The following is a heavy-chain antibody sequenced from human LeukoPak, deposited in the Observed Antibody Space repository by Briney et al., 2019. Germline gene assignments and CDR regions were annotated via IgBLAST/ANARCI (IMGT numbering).Heavy chain of an antibody. CDR3: ARGQALNFDY. V-gene: IGHV4-34*01. J-gene: IGHJ4*02. CDR1: GGSFSGYY. Sequence: SETLSLTCAVYGGSFSGYYWSWIRQPPGKGLEWIGEINHSGSTNYNPSLKSRVTISVDTSKNQFSLKLSSVTAADTAVYYCARGQALNFDYWGQGTLVTVSS. CDR2: INHSGST.